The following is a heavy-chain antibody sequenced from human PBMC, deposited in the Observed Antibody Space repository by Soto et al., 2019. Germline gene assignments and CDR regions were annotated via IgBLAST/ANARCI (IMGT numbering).Heavy chain of an antibody. V-gene: IGHV4-34*01. Sequence: TSETLSLTCAVYGGSFSGYYWSWIRQPPGKGLEWIGEINHSGSTNYNPSLKSRVTISVDTSKNQFSLKLSSVTAADTAVYYCARGVAVAGTGDFQHWGQGTLVTVSS. D-gene: IGHD6-19*01. CDR3: ARGVAVAGTGDFQH. J-gene: IGHJ1*01. CDR1: GGSFSGYY. CDR2: INHSGST.